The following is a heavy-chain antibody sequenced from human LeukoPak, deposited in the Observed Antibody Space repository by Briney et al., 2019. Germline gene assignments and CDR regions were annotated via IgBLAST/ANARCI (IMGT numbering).Heavy chain of an antibody. CDR1: GYTFTAYA. CDR3: ARSLRGIQLWLPGHWFDP. D-gene: IGHD5-18*01. J-gene: IGHJ5*02. Sequence: ASVKVSCKASGYTFTAYAIHWVRQAPGQSLQRMGWINAGSDTKYSQKFQGRVTITRDTSANTAYMELRSLRSEDTAVYYCARSLRGIQLWLPGHWFDPWGQGTLVTVSS. V-gene: IGHV1-3*01. CDR2: INAGSDT.